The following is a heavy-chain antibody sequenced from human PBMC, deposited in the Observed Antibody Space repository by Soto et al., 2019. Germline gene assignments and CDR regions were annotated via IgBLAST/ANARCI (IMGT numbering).Heavy chain of an antibody. CDR3: AGSGHGGDCYSVDY. D-gene: IGHD2-21*02. Sequence: SETLSLTCTVSGGSISSYYWSWIRQPPGKGLEWIGYIYYSGSTNYNPSLKSRVTISVDTSKNQFSLKLSSVTAADTAVYYCAGSGHGGDCYSVDYWGQGTLVTVSS. CDR1: GGSISSYY. V-gene: IGHV4-59*01. CDR2: IYYSGST. J-gene: IGHJ4*02.